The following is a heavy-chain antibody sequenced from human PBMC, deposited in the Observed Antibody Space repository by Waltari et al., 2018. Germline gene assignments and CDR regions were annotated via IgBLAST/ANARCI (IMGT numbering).Heavy chain of an antibody. CDR3: ARDGSSQDYYGMDV. J-gene: IGHJ6*02. Sequence: QVQLVESGGGVVQPGRSLRLSCAASGFTFSSYGMHWVRQAPGKGLAWVAVIWYDGSNKYYADSVKGRFTISRDNSKNTLYLQMNSLRAEDTAVYYCARDGSSQDYYGMDVWGQGTTVTVSS. CDR2: IWYDGSNK. V-gene: IGHV3-33*01. CDR1: GFTFSSYG.